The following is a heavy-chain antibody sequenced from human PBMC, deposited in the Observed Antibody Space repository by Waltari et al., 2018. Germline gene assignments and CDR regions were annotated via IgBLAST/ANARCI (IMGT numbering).Heavy chain of an antibody. CDR2: ISSSSSTI. V-gene: IGHV3-48*01. Sequence: EVQLVESGGGLVQPGGSLRLSCAASGFTFSSYSMNWVCQAPGKGLEWVSYISSSSSTIYYADSVKGRFTISRDNAKNSLYLQMNSLRAEDTAVYYCARGCRQTGTTFGYWGQGTLVTVSS. CDR1: GFTFSSYS. J-gene: IGHJ4*02. D-gene: IGHD1-7*01. CDR3: ARGCRQTGTTFGY.